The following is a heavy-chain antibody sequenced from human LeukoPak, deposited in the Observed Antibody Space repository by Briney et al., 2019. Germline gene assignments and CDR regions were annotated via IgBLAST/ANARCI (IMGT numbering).Heavy chain of an antibody. CDR3: ARDGYNSWDFDY. CDR1: GFAFSSYS. CDR2: ISSRSSYI. V-gene: IGHV3-21*01. Sequence: GGSLRLSCAASGFAFSSYSMNWVRQAPGKGLEWVSSISSRSSYIYYADSVKGRFTITRDNAKNSLYLQMNSLRAEDTAVYYCARDGYNSWDFDYGGQGTLVTVSS. J-gene: IGHJ4*02. D-gene: IGHD5-24*01.